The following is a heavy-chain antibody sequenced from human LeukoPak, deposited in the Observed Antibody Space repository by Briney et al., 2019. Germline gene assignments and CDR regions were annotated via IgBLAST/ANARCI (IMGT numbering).Heavy chain of an antibody. CDR2: INAGNGNT. Sequence: GASVEVSCKASGYSFSTYTMNWVRQAPGQRLEWMGWINAGNGNTKYSQKSQGRVTITRDTSASTAYMEMRSLRSEDTAVYYCAREIDRDDYNRFFDYWGQGTLVTVSS. V-gene: IGHV1-3*01. CDR3: AREIDRDDYNRFFDY. CDR1: GYSFSTYT. J-gene: IGHJ4*02. D-gene: IGHD5-24*01.